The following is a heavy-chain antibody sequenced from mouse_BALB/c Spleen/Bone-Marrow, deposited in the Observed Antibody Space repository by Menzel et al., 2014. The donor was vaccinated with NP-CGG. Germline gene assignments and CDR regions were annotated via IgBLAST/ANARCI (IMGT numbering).Heavy chain of an antibody. CDR3: ARYGSFDY. D-gene: IGHD2-10*02. Sequence: ESGPGLVKPSQSLFLTCSVTGYSITSGYYWNWIRQFPGNILEWMGYISYDGSKNYNPSLKNRISITRDTSKNQFFLKLNSVTTEDTATYYCARYGSFDYWGQGTTLTVSS. CDR2: ISYDGSK. V-gene: IGHV3-6*02. CDR1: GYSITSGYY. J-gene: IGHJ2*01.